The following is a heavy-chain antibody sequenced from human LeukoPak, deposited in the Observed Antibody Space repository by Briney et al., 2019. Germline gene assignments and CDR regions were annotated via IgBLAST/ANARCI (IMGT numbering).Heavy chain of an antibody. CDR2: MNPNSGNT. D-gene: IGHD3-9*01. V-gene: IGHV1-8*02. CDR3: ARGQGFRLRYFDWLPGGGAFDI. CDR1: GYTFTSYG. J-gene: IGHJ3*02. Sequence: GASVKVSRKASGYTFTSYGISWVRQATGQGLEWMGWMNPNSGNTGYAQKFQGRVTMTRNTSISTAYMELSSLRSEDTAVYYCARGQGFRLRYFDWLPGGGAFDIWGQGTMVTVSS.